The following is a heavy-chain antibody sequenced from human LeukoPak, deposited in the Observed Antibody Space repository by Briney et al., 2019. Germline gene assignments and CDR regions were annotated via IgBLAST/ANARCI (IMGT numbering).Heavy chain of an antibody. CDR2: ISWNSGSI. CDR1: GFTFDDYA. CDR3: AKIFGGRYYDSSGYYYVGFDY. Sequence: PGGSLRLSCAASGFTFDDYAMHWVRQAPGKGLEWVSGISWNSGSIGYADSVKGRFTISRDNAKNTLYLQMNSLRAEDTAVYYCAKIFGGRYYDSSGYYYVGFDYWGQGTLVTVSS. D-gene: IGHD3-22*01. J-gene: IGHJ4*02. V-gene: IGHV3-9*01.